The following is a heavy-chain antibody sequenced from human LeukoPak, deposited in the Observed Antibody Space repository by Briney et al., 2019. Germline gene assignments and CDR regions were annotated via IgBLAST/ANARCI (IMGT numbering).Heavy chain of an antibody. D-gene: IGHD1-20*01. J-gene: IGHJ4*02. CDR3: ASLPYYWNFDY. V-gene: IGHV5-51*01. CDR1: GYSFTSYW. Sequence: GESLKISCQGSGYSFTSYWIGWVRQMPGKGLEWMGIIYPGDSETRYSPSFQGQGTISADKSTSTAYLQWSSLKASDTAMYYCASLPYYWNFDYWGQGTLVTVSS. CDR2: IYPGDSET.